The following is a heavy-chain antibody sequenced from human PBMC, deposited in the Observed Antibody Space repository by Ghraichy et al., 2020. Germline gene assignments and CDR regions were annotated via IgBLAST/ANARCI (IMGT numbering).Heavy chain of an antibody. D-gene: IGHD6-13*01. CDR3: AKLWAAAGPFDY. V-gene: IGHV3-30*18. CDR1: GFTFSSYG. CDR2: ISYDGSNK. Sequence: GGSLRLSCAASGFTFSSYGMHWVRQAPGKGLEWVAVISYDGSNKYYADSVKGRFTISRDNSKNTLYLQMNSLRAEDTAVYYCAKLWAAAGPFDYWGQGTLVTVSS. J-gene: IGHJ4*02.